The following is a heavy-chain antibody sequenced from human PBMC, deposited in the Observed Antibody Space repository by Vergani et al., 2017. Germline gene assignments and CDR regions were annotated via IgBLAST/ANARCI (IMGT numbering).Heavy chain of an antibody. J-gene: IGHJ4*02. CDR2: IYYSGST. Sequence: QVQLQESGPGLVKPSETLSLTFTVSGGSISSYYWSWLRQPPGKGLEWIGYIYYSGSTNYNPSLKSRVTISVDTSKNQFSLKLSSVTAADTAVYYCARNTAWGISFDYWGQGTLVTVSS. CDR3: ARNTAWGISFDY. CDR1: GGSISSYY. V-gene: IGHV4-59*01. D-gene: IGHD5-18*01.